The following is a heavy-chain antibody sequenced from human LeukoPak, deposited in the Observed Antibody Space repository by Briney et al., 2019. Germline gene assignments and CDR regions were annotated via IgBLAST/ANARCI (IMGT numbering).Heavy chain of an antibody. V-gene: IGHV3-23*01. CDR3: AKDHDSSGYYSGY. D-gene: IGHD3-22*01. CDR1: GFTFSSYA. J-gene: IGHJ4*02. CDR2: ISGSDGST. Sequence: PGRSLRLSCAASGFTFSSYAMSWVRQAPGKGLEWVSAISGSDGSTYYADSVKGRFTISRDNSKNTLYLQMNSLRAEDTAVYYCAKDHDSSGYYSGYWGQGTLVTVSS.